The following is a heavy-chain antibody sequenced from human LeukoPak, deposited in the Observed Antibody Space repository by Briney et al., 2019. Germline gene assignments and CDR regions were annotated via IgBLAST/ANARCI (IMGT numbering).Heavy chain of an antibody. D-gene: IGHD7-27*01. J-gene: IGHJ4*02. CDR3: ARHDQLGEQALSIIY. Sequence: GASLKISCKGSGYGFSSYWIGWVRQMPGKGLEWMGIFYPGDSETRYSPTFQGQVTLSADKSISTAYLQWSSLRASDTAMYYCARHDQLGEQALSIIYWGQGTPVTVSS. CDR2: FYPGDSET. CDR1: GYGFSSYW. V-gene: IGHV5-51*01.